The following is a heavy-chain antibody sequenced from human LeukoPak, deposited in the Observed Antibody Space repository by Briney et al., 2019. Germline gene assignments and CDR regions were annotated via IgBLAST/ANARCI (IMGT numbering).Heavy chain of an antibody. CDR1: AYSISIGYR. V-gene: IGHV4-38-2*01. CDR3: ARYRDGHTPFDH. CDR2: YYHSGIT. D-gene: IGHD5-24*01. Sequence: SDTLSLTCALSAYSISIGYRWGWIRHPPGKGLACIGSYYHSGITYYNPPVTSRHTISLDPSNNQFSLEMTSVTAADTAVYYCARYRDGHTPFDHWGQGTLVTVSS. J-gene: IGHJ4*02.